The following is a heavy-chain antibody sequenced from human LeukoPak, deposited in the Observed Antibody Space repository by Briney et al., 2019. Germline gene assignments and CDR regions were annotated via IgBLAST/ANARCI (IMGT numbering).Heavy chain of an antibody. J-gene: IGHJ4*02. CDR3: ARFGYDYVWGSYRIFDY. V-gene: IGHV4-39*07. Sequence: PSETLSLTCTVSGGSISSGGYYWSWIRQHPGTGLEWIGEINHSGSTNYNPSLKSRVTISVDTSKNQFSLKLSSVTAADTAVYYCARFGYDYVWGSYRIFDYWGQGTLVTVSS. CDR1: GGSISSGGYY. CDR2: INHSGST. D-gene: IGHD3-16*02.